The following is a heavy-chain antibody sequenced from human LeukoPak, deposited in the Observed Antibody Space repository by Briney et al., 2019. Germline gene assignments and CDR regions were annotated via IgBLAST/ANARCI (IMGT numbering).Heavy chain of an antibody. CDR1: GYTFTGYY. V-gene: IGHV1-2*02. CDR2: INPNSGGT. CDR3: AKEGSSGWVPNY. D-gene: IGHD6-19*01. Sequence: ASVKVSCKASGYTFTGYYMHWVRQAPGQGLEWMGWINPNSGGTNYAQRFQGRVTMTRDTSISTVYMELSRLRSDDTAVYYCAKEGSSGWVPNYWGQGTLVTVSS. J-gene: IGHJ4*02.